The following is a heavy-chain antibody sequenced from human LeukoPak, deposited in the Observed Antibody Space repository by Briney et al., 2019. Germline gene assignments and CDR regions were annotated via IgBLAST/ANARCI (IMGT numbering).Heavy chain of an antibody. CDR1: GGTFSSYA. CDR3: ARAKWGYYDSSGYYAFDI. J-gene: IGHJ3*02. CDR2: IIPIFGTA. D-gene: IGHD3-22*01. Sequence: GASVKVSCEASGGTFSSYAISWVRQAPGQGLEWMGRIIPIFGTANYAQKFQGSVTITTDESTSTAYMELSSMRSEDTAVYYSARAKWGYYDSSGYYAFDICGQGTMVTVS. V-gene: IGHV1-69*05.